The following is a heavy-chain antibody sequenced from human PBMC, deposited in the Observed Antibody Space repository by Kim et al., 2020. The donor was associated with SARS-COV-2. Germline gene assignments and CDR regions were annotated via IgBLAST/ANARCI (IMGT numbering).Heavy chain of an antibody. D-gene: IGHD4-17*01. V-gene: IGHV3-33*01. J-gene: IGHJ4*02. Sequence: GGSLRLSCAASGFTFSSYGMHWVRQAPGKGLEWVAVIWYDGSNKYYADSVKGRFTISRDNSKNTLYLQMNSLRAEDTAVYYCARDGPPDYGDHAGFDYWGQGTLVTVSS. CDR3: ARDGPPDYGDHAGFDY. CDR1: GFTFSSYG. CDR2: IWYDGSNK.